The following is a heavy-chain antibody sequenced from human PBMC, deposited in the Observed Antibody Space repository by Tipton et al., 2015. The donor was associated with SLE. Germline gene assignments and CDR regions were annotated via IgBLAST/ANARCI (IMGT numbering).Heavy chain of an antibody. D-gene: IGHD6-25*01. CDR3: ARERLLVPNWFDP. V-gene: IGHV4-61*02. J-gene: IGHJ5*02. CDR1: GGSISSGSYY. CDR2: IYTSGSTSGST. Sequence: TLSLTCTVSGGSISSGSYYWSWIRQPAGKGLEWIGRIYTSGSTSGSTNYNPSLKSRVTISVDTSKNQFSLKLSSVTAADTAVYYCARERLLVPNWFDPWGQGTLVTVSS.